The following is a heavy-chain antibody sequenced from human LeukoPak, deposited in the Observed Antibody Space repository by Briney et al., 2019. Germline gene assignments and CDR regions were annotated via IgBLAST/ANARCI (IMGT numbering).Heavy chain of an antibody. J-gene: IGHJ4*02. CDR2: ISSSGSTI. Sequence: PGGSLRLSCAASGFTFSSYEMNWVRQAPGKGLEWVSYISSSGSTIYYADSVKGRFTISRDNSKNTLYLQMNSLRVEDTAFYYCAKVKGWWPPTSADYWGQGTLVTVSS. D-gene: IGHD2-15*01. CDR3: AKVKGWWPPTSADY. V-gene: IGHV3-48*03. CDR1: GFTFSSYE.